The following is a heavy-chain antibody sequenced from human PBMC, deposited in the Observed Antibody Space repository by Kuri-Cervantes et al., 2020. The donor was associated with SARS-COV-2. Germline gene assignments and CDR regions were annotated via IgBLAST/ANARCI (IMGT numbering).Heavy chain of an antibody. Sequence: GGFLRLSCAASGFTFSSYGMHWVRQAPGKGLEWVAFIRYDGSNKYYADSVKGRFTISRDNSKNTLYLQMNSLRAEDTAVYYCAKDRKQIAAAGLDYWGQGTLVTVSS. CDR1: GFTFSSYG. D-gene: IGHD6-13*01. V-gene: IGHV3-30*02. J-gene: IGHJ4*02. CDR3: AKDRKQIAAAGLDY. CDR2: IRYDGSNK.